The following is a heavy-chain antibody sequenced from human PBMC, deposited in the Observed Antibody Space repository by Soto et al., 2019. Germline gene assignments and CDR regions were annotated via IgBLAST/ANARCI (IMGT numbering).Heavy chain of an antibody. CDR1: GYTLTELS. Sequence: ASVKVSCKVSGYTLTELSMHWVRQAPGKGLEWMGGFDPEDGETIYAQKFQGRVTMTEDTSTDTAYMELSSLRSEDTAVYYCATRFHHYYGSGSLRGFDYWGQGTLVTVSS. J-gene: IGHJ4*02. V-gene: IGHV1-24*01. CDR2: FDPEDGET. CDR3: ATRFHHYYGSGSLRGFDY. D-gene: IGHD3-10*01.